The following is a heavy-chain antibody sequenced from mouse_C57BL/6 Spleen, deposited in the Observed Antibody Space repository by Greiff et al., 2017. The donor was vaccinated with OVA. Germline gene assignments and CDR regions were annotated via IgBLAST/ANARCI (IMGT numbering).Heavy chain of an antibody. CDR3: ARQRLRGWYFDV. CDR2: ISGGGGNT. J-gene: IGHJ1*03. CDR1: GFTFSSYT. V-gene: IGHV5-9*01. Sequence: EVQLQESGGGLVKPGGSLKLSCAASGFTFSSYTMSWVRQTPEKRLEWVATISGGGGNTYYPDSVKGRFTISRDNAKNTLYLQMSSLRSEDTALDYCARQRLRGWYFDVWGTGTTVTVSS.